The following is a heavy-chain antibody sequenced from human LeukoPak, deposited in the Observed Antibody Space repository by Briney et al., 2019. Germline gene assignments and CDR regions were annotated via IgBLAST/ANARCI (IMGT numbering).Heavy chain of an antibody. CDR1: GFTFSSYA. CDR3: AKSTYYYDSSGYSHFDY. CDR2: ISGSGGST. D-gene: IGHD3-22*01. Sequence: QPGGSLRLSCAASGFTFSSYAMSWVRQAPGKGLEWVSAISGSGGSTYYADSVKGRFTISRDNAKNSLYLQMNSLRAEDAALYYCAKSTYYYDSSGYSHFDYWGQGTLVTVSS. V-gene: IGHV3-23*01. J-gene: IGHJ4*02.